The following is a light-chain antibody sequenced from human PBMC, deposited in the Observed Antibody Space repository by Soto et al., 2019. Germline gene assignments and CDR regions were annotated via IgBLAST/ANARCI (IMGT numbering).Light chain of an antibody. CDR1: SSDFGAYNY. CDR3: SSYTSSILYV. Sequence: QSVLTQPASVSGSLGQSITISCTGTSSDFGAYNYVSWYQQHPGKAPKLMLYEVSVRPSGVSTRFSGSKSGNTASLTISGLQAEDEADYYCSSYTSSILYVFGTGTKVTVL. V-gene: IGLV2-14*01. CDR2: EVS. J-gene: IGLJ1*01.